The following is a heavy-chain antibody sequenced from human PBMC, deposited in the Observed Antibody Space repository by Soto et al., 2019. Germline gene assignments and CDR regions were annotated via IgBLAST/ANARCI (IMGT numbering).Heavy chain of an antibody. J-gene: IGHJ4*02. CDR2: ISGSGGST. D-gene: IGHD3-10*01. CDR3: AKRGVVEGLFDY. Sequence: GGSLRLSCAASGFTFGSYAMSWVRQAPGKGLEWVSAISGSGGSTYYADSVKGRFTISRDNSKNTLYLQMNSLRAEDTAVYYCAKRGVVEGLFDYWGQGTLVTVSS. CDR1: GFTFGSYA. V-gene: IGHV3-23*01.